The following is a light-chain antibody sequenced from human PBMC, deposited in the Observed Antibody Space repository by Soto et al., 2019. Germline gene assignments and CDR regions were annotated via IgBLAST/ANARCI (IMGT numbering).Light chain of an antibody. V-gene: IGKV1-5*01. CDR1: QSIGRW. J-gene: IGKJ1*01. CDR2: DAS. Sequence: DIQMTQSPSTLSASVGDTFTVTCRASQSIGRWLAWYQQKPGKAPKLLIFDASTLESGVSSRFSGRGSGTEFTLTINSLQPEDFATYYCQQYKSYLRTCGQGTKVDIK. CDR3: QQYKSYLRT.